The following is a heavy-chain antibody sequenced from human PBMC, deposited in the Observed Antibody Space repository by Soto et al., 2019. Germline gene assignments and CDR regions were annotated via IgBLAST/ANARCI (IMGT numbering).Heavy chain of an antibody. J-gene: IGHJ2*01. CDR2: ISDDGVTK. D-gene: IGHD1-26*01. Sequence: QVHLVESGGGVVQPGRSLGLSCATSGFTFNMYGMHWVRQAPGKGLEWVAAISDDGVTKYYADSVKGRFIISRDDSKNTLYVQMNSMTGDDAAVYYCERSRHPTRGIHYDFDFWGRGTLVTVSS. CDR3: ERSRHPTRGIHYDFDF. V-gene: IGHV3-30*03. CDR1: GFTFNMYG.